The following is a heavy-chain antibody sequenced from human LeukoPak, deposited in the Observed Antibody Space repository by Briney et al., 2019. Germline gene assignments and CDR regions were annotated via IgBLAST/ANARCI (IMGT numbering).Heavy chain of an antibody. CDR3: ASNTGTVFDY. J-gene: IGHJ4*02. CDR2: VYYTGST. V-gene: IGHV4-59*01. CDR1: GDFITAYY. D-gene: IGHD7-27*01. Sequence: PSETLSLTCTVSGDFITAYYWSWIRQPPGKGLEWIGYVYYTGSTEYNPSLRSRVTISLEMSKQQFSLALTSVTAADTAVYYCASNTGTVFDYWGQGALVTVSS.